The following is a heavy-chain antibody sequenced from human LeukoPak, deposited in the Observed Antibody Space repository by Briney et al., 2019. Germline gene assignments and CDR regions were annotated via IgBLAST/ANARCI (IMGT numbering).Heavy chain of an antibody. CDR1: GGSISSSSYY. V-gene: IGHV4-39*07. CDR2: IYYSGST. D-gene: IGHD5-18*01. CDR3: ARGRGDTAMGNDAFDI. Sequence: SETLSLTCTVSGGSISSSSYYWGWIRQPPGKGLEWIGSIYYSGSTYYNPSLKSRVTISVDTSKNQFSLKLSSVTAADTAVYYCARGRGDTAMGNDAFDIWGQGTMVTVSS. J-gene: IGHJ3*02.